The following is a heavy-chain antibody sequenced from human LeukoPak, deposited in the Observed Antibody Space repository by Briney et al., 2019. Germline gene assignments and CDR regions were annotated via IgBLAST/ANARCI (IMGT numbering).Heavy chain of an antibody. D-gene: IGHD5-18*01. Sequence: GGSLTLSCAASGFTFSSYEMNWVRQAPGKGLEWVSYISSSGSTIYYADSVKGRFTISRDNAKNSLYLQMNSVRGEDTAVYYCARGGIQLWRTFDYWGQGTLVTVSS. CDR2: ISSSGSTI. V-gene: IGHV3-48*03. CDR3: ARGGIQLWRTFDY. CDR1: GFTFSSYE. J-gene: IGHJ4*02.